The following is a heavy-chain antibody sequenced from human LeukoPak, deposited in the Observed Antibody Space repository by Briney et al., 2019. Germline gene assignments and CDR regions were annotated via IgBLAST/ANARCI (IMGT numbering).Heavy chain of an antibody. CDR2: IKSKTDGGTT. Sequence: GGSLRLSCATSGFTFSNAWMSWVRQAPGKGLEWVGRIKSKTDGGTTDYAAPVKGRFTISRDDSKNTLYLQMNSLRAEDTAVYYCAKGLNDRRGPPTPVNYMDVWGKGTTVTISS. D-gene: IGHD3-10*01. J-gene: IGHJ6*03. CDR1: GFTFSNAW. V-gene: IGHV3-15*01. CDR3: AKGLNDRRGPPTPVNYMDV.